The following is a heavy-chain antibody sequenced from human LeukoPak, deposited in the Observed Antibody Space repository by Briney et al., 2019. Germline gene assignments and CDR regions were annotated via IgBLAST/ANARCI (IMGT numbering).Heavy chain of an antibody. CDR3: ARSHWGYCSSTSCYNYYFDY. CDR1: GGSISGGSYY. V-gene: IGHV4-61*02. D-gene: IGHD2-2*01. J-gene: IGHJ4*02. CDR2: IYTSGST. Sequence: SQTLSLTCTVSGGSISGGSYYWSWIRQPAGKGLEWIGRIYTSGSTNYNPSLKSRVTISVDTSKNQFSLKLSSVTAADTAVYYCARSHWGYCSSTSCYNYYFDYWGQGTLVTVSS.